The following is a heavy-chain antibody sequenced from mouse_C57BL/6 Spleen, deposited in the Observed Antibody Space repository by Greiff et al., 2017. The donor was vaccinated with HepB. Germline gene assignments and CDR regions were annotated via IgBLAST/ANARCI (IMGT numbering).Heavy chain of an antibody. Sequence: VQLKQPGAELVRPGSSVKLSCKASGYTFTSYWMHWVKQRPIQGLEWIGNIDPSDSETHYNQKFKDKATLTVDKSSSTAYMQLSSLTSEDSAVYYCARRYSKGYFDVWGTGTTVTVSS. J-gene: IGHJ1*03. CDR2: IDPSDSET. D-gene: IGHD2-5*01. CDR3: ARRYSKGYFDV. CDR1: GYTFTSYW. V-gene: IGHV1-52*01.